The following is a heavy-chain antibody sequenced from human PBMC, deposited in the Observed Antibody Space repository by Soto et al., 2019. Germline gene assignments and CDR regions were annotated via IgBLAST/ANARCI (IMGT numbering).Heavy chain of an antibody. CDR1: GFTFSSYA. CDR2: ISGSGGST. CDR3: ARGPGGYCSGGSCYSPIR. V-gene: IGHV3-23*01. Sequence: VGSLRLSCAASGFTFSSYAMSWVRQAPGKGLEWVSAISGSGGSTYYADSVKGRFTISRDNSKNTLYLQMNSLRAEDTAVYYCARGPGGYCSGGSCYSPIRWGQGTLVTVSS. J-gene: IGHJ4*02. D-gene: IGHD2-15*01.